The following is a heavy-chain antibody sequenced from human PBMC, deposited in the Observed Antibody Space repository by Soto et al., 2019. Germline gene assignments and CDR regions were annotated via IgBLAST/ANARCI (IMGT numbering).Heavy chain of an antibody. D-gene: IGHD2-15*01. CDR2: IIPIFTRT. CDR3: SRDVVRSTAGDS. V-gene: IGHV1-69*01. J-gene: IGHJ4*02. CDR1: GGTFSTSS. Sequence: QLQLVQSGTEVKEPGSSVKVSCKASGGTFSTSSFVWVRQGPGQGLEWMGGIIPIFTRTNFAQKFQGRVTFSADESTRTTYMELGSLTSEDTAIYYCSRDVVRSTAGDSWGQGTLVTV.